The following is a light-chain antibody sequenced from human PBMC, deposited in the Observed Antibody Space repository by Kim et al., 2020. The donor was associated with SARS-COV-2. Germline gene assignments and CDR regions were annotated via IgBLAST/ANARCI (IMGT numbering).Light chain of an antibody. Sequence: GQSITISCTGTSSDVGGYNYVSWYQQHPGKATNCMIYDCSNRPSGVSNRFSGSKSGNTASLTISGLQAEDEADYYCSSYTSSSTNVFGTGTKVTVL. CDR3: SSYTSSSTNV. V-gene: IGLV2-14*03. CDR2: DCS. J-gene: IGLJ1*01. CDR1: SSDVGGYNY.